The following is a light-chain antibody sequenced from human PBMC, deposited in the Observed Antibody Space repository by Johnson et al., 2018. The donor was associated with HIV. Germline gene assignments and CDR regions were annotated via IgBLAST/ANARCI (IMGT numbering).Light chain of an antibody. CDR3: GTWDSSLSAYV. CDR2: ENN. Sequence: SVLTQPPSVSAAPGQKVTISCSGSSSNIGTNYVSWYQQLPGTAPKLLIYENNKRPSGTPDRFSGSKSGTSATLDITGLHSGDEADYYCGTWDSSLSAYVFGNGTKVTVL. CDR1: SSNIGTNY. V-gene: IGLV1-51*02. J-gene: IGLJ1*01.